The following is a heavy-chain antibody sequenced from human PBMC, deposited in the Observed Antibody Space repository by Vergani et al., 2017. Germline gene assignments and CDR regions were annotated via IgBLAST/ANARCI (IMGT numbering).Heavy chain of an antibody. V-gene: IGHV4-61*02. Sequence: QVQLQESGPGLVKPSQTLSLTCTVSGGSISSGSYYWSWIRQPAGKGLEWIGRISTSGSTNYNPSLKSRVTISLDTSKNQFSLKLNSLTAADTAVYYCARAEAAALDYWGQGTLVTVSS. D-gene: IGHD6-13*01. CDR1: GGSISSGSYY. CDR3: ARAEAAALDY. CDR2: ISTSGST. J-gene: IGHJ4*02.